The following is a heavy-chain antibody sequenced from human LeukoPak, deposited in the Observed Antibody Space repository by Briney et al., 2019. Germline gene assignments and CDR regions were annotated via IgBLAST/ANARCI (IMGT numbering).Heavy chain of an antibody. J-gene: IGHJ3*02. V-gene: IGHV4-34*01. Sequence: SETLSLTCAVYGGSFSGYYWSWIRQPPGKGLEWIGEINHSGGTNYNPSLKSRVTISVDTSKNQFSLKLSSVTAADTAVYYCARPMVPQGAGAFDIWGQGTMVTVSS. D-gene: IGHD6-19*01. CDR2: INHSGGT. CDR1: GGSFSGYY. CDR3: ARPMVPQGAGAFDI.